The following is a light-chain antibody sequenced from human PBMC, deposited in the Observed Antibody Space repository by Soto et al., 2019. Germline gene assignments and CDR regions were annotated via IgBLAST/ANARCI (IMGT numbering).Light chain of an antibody. Sequence: QSVLTQPASVSGSPGQSITISCTGTSSDVGGSNYVSWYQQHPGKAPKLMIYDVTDRPPGVSNRFSGSKSGNTASLTISGLQAEDEADYYCSSFISSSTSVVFGGGTKLTVL. V-gene: IGLV2-14*01. CDR2: DVT. CDR3: SSFISSSTSVV. CDR1: SSDVGGSNY. J-gene: IGLJ2*01.